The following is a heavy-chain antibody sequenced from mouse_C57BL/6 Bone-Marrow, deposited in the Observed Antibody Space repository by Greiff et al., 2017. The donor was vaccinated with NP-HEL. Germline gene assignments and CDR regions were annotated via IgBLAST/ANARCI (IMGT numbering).Heavy chain of an antibody. CDR2: IDPSDSYT. CDR1: GYTFTSYW. CDR3: ARELSWFAY. Sequence: QVQLQQPGAELVKPGASVKLSCKAYGYTFTSYWMQWVKQRPGQGLEWIGEIDPSDSYTNYNQKFKGKATLTVDTSSSTAYMQLSSLTSEDSAVYYCARELSWFAYWGQGTLVTVSA. V-gene: IGHV1-50*01. J-gene: IGHJ3*01.